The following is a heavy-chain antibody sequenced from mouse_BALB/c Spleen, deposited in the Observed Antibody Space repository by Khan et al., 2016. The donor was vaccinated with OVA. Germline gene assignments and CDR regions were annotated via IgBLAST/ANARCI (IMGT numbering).Heavy chain of an antibody. CDR3: AREDYNGAMDY. Sequence: QVQLQQSGPEVVRPGVSVKISCKGSGYTSTDYTIHWVKQGHAQSQEWIGVISTYNGNSNYDQKFKGKATLTVDRSSIIVYTELARLTSDDSAIYYCAREDYNGAMDYWGQGASITVSS. J-gene: IGHJ4*01. D-gene: IGHD1-1*01. CDR2: ISTYNGNS. CDR1: GYTSTDYT. V-gene: IGHV1S137*01.